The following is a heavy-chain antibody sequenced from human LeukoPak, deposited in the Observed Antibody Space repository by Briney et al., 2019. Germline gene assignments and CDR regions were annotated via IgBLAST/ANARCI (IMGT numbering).Heavy chain of an antibody. V-gene: IGHV3-64D*09. D-gene: IGHD5-18*01. CDR3: VKDTGYSYGSGDY. J-gene: IGHJ4*02. Sequence: GGSLRLSCSTSGFTFSSYAIHWVRQAPGKGLEYVPGISNNGGTTYYADSVKGRFTISRDNSKKTVYLQMSSLRAEDTAVYHCVKDTGYSYGSGDYWGQGTLVTVSS. CDR1: GFTFSSYA. CDR2: ISNNGGTT.